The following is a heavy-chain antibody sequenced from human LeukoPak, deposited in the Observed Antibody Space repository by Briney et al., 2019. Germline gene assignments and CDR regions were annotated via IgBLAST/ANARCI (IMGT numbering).Heavy chain of an antibody. J-gene: IGHJ4*02. D-gene: IGHD2-21*01. Sequence: GGSLRLSCAASGFTFSSYWMSWVRQAPGKGLEWVANIKQDGNEKYYVDSVKGRFTISRDNAKNSLYLQMNSLRGEDTAVYYCAKDFRIGYSAHFDYWGQGALVTVSS. V-gene: IGHV3-7*03. CDR2: IKQDGNEK. CDR3: AKDFRIGYSAHFDY. CDR1: GFTFSSYW.